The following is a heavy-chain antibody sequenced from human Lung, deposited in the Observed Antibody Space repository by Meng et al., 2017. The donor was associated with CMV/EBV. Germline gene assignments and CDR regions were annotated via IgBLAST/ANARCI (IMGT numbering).Heavy chain of an antibody. Sequence: SCTASGFTFSTYDFHWVRQPTGEGLEWVSSIGTVGDTYSIGSVKGRFIISREDAKNSVYLQMNGLRGGDTGLYYCARARSPTHFDYWGQGSLVTVSS. CDR2: IGTVGDT. J-gene: IGHJ4*02. CDR1: GFTFSTYD. V-gene: IGHV3-13*01. CDR3: ARARSPTHFDY.